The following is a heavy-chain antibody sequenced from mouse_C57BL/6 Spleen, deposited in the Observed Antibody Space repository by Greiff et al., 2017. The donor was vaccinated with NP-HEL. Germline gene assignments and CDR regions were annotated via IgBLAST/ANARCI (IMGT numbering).Heavy chain of an antibody. Sequence: EVKLMESGGDLVKPGGSLKLSCAASGFTFSSYGMSWVRQTPDKRLEWVATISSGGSYTYYPDSVKGRFTISRDNAKNTLYLQMSSLKAEDTAMYYCARHGDSSGYGAMDYWGQGTSVTVSS. CDR1: GFTFSSYG. J-gene: IGHJ4*01. CDR3: ARHGDSSGYGAMDY. D-gene: IGHD3-2*02. V-gene: IGHV5-6*01. CDR2: ISSGGSYT.